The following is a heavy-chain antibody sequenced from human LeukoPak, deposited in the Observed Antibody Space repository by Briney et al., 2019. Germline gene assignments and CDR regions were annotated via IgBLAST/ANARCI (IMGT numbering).Heavy chain of an antibody. V-gene: IGHV1-2*06. CDR3: ARDVGSTPNWEFDY. CDR2: INANSGGT. D-gene: IGHD1-26*01. Sequence: ASVKVFCKTSGYTFADYFIHWVRQAPGQGLEWMGRINANSGGTEYEQKFQGRVTMTRDTSISTAYVEVNWLISDDTAIYYCARDVGSTPNWEFDYWGQGTLVTVSS. CDR1: GYTFADYF. J-gene: IGHJ4*02.